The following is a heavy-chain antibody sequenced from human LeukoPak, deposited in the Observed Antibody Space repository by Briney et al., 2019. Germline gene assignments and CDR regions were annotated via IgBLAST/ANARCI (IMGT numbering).Heavy chain of an antibody. Sequence: GASVKVSCKASGYTFTSYGISWVRQAPGQGLEWMGWISAYNGNTNYAQKLQGRVTMTTDTSTSTAYMELRSLRSDDTAVYYCARDLLEYYYDSSGQDYWGQGTLVTVSS. CDR1: GYTFTSYG. D-gene: IGHD3-22*01. CDR3: ARDLLEYYYDSSGQDY. J-gene: IGHJ4*02. V-gene: IGHV1-18*01. CDR2: ISAYNGNT.